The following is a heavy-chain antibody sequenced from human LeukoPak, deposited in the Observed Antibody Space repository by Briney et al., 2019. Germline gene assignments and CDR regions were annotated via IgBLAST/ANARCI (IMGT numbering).Heavy chain of an antibody. D-gene: IGHD3-3*01. CDR3: ARPHDFWSGYNYYYYGMDV. CDR2: IIPIFGTA. J-gene: IGHJ6*02. V-gene: IGHV1-69*13. CDR1: GGTFSSYA. Sequence: SVKVSCKASGGTFSSYAISWVRQAPGQGLEWMGGIIPIFGTANYAQKFQGRVTITADEFTSTAYMELSSLRSEDTAVYYCARPHDFWSGYNYYYYGMDVWGQGTTVTVSS.